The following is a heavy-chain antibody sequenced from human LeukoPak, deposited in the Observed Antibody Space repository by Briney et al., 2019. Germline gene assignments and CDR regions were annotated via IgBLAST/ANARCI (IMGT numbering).Heavy chain of an antibody. J-gene: IGHJ4*02. Sequence: GGSLRLSCAASGFTFSSYSMNWVRLAPGKGLEWVSSISSSSSYIYYADSVKGRFTISRDNAKNSLYLQMNSLRAEDTAVYYCARGALSSSWYVWGQGTLVTVSS. CDR1: GFTFSSYS. D-gene: IGHD6-13*01. CDR3: ARGALSSSWYV. CDR2: ISSSSSYI. V-gene: IGHV3-21*01.